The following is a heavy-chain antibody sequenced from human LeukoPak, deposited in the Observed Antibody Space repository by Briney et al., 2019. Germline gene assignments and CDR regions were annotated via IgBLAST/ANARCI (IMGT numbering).Heavy chain of an antibody. CDR3: ASLPWGVRGLIIQDFHY. Sequence: ASESLSLTCTVSGGSISSYYWSWIRQPPGKGLEWIGYIYYSGSTNYNPSLKSRVTISVDTSKNQFSLKLTSVTAADTAVYYCASLPWGVRGLIIQDFHYWGQGTLVTVSS. D-gene: IGHD3-10*01. CDR1: GGSISSYY. J-gene: IGHJ4*02. CDR2: IYYSGST. V-gene: IGHV4-59*01.